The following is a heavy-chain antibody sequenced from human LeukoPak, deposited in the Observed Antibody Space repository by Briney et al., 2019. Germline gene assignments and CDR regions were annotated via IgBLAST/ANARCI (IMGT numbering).Heavy chain of an antibody. CDR3: ARHVISESTLESWFDT. D-gene: IGHD2-21*01. V-gene: IGHV5-51*01. CDR2: IYPGDSDT. J-gene: IGHJ5*02. Sequence: GESLKISRKGSGYSFTSYWIGWVRQMPGKGLEWMGIIYPGDSDTRYSPSFQGQVTISADKSISTAYLQWSSLKASDTAMYFCARHVISESTLESWFDTWGQGTLVTVSS. CDR1: GYSFTSYW.